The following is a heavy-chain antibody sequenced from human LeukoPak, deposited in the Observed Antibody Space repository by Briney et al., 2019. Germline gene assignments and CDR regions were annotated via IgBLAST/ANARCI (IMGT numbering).Heavy chain of an antibody. D-gene: IGHD2-2*01. CDR2: ISYDGSNK. CDR1: RFTFSSYG. Sequence: GRSLRLSCAASRFTFSSYGMHWVRQAPGKGLEWVAFISYDGSNKYYADSVKGRFTISRDNSKNTLYLQMNSLRAEDTAVYYCAREDIVVVPAAMDYYYGMDVWGKGTTVTVSS. J-gene: IGHJ6*04. CDR3: AREDIVVVPAAMDYYYGMDV. V-gene: IGHV3-30*03.